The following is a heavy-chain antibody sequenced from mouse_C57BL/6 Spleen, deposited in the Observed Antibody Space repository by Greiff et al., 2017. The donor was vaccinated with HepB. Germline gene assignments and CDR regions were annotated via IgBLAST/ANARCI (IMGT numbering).Heavy chain of an antibody. J-gene: IGHJ2*01. CDR3: ARRDSSGYDY. CDR1: GYTFTDYN. D-gene: IGHD3-2*02. CDR2: INPNNGGT. Sequence: VQLKESGPELVKPGASVKIPCKASGYTFTDYNMDWVKQSHGKSLEWIGDINPNNGGTIYNQKFKGKATLTVDKSSSTAYMELRSLTSEDTAVYYCARRDSSGYDYWGQGTTLTVSS. V-gene: IGHV1-18*01.